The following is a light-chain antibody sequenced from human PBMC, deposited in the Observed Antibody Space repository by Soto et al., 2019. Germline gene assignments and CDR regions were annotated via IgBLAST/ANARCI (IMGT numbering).Light chain of an antibody. V-gene: IGKV1-5*01. CDR1: QSISSW. J-gene: IGKJ1*01. Sequence: QMTQSPATLSASVGDRVTITCRASQSISSWLAWYQQKPGKAPKLLIYDASSLESGVPSRFSGSRSGPDFTLTISSLQPEDFATYYCQQSYSSPPTFGQGTKVDIK. CDR3: QQSYSSPPT. CDR2: DAS.